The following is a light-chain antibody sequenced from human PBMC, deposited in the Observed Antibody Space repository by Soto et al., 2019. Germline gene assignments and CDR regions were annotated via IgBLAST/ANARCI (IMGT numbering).Light chain of an antibody. V-gene: IGLV2-8*01. Sequence: QSALTQPPSASGSPGQSVTISCIGTSSDVGGYNYVSWYQQHPGKAPKLMIYEVSKRPSGVPDRFSGSKSGNTASLTVSGLQPEDEADYYCSSYAASNNLGVFGGGTQLTVL. CDR3: SSYAASNNLGV. J-gene: IGLJ2*01. CDR1: SSDVGGYNY. CDR2: EVS.